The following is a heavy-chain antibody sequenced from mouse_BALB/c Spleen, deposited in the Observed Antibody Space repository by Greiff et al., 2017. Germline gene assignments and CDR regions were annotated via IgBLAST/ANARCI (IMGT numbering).Heavy chain of an antibody. CDR3: ANWDPFAY. J-gene: IGHJ3*01. CDR2: INPSTGYT. Sequence: ESGAELAKPGASVKMSCKASGYTFTSYWMHWVKQRPGQGLEWIGYINPSTGYTEYNQKFKDKATLTADKSSSTAYMQLSSLTSEDSAVYYCANWDPFAYWGQGTLVTVSA. D-gene: IGHD4-1*01. CDR1: GYTFTSYW. V-gene: IGHV1-7*01.